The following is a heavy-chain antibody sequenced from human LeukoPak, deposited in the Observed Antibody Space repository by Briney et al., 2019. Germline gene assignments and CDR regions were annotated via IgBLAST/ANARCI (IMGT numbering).Heavy chain of an antibody. CDR1: GFTFSSYS. CDR3: ARAPGYCSSTSCYVGGLVY. J-gene: IGHJ4*02. D-gene: IGHD2-2*01. Sequence: GGTLRLSCAASGFTFSSYSMNWVRQAPGKGLEWVSYISSSSSTIYYADSVKGRFTISRDNAKNSLYLQMNSLRAEDTAVYYCARAPGYCSSTSCYVGGLVYWGQGTLVTVSS. V-gene: IGHV3-48*01. CDR2: ISSSSSTI.